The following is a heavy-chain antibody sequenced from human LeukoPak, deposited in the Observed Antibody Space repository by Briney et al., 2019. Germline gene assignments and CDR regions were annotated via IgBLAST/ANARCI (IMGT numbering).Heavy chain of an antibody. V-gene: IGHV1-2*02. CDR1: GYTLTRYY. Sequence: GASVKVSCKASGYTLTRYYMQWVRQAPGQGLEGMGWINPNRGWTNYAQKFQGRVTITRDTSIRTASMHLSRLRSDDTAVYDCARDWGGLVPAAILPGVGFDPWGQGTLVTVSS. D-gene: IGHD2-2*02. CDR2: INPNRGWT. J-gene: IGHJ5*02. CDR3: ARDWGGLVPAAILPGVGFDP.